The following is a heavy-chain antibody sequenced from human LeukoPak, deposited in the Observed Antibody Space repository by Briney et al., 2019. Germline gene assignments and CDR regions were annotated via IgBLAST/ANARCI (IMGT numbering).Heavy chain of an antibody. Sequence: GGSLRLSCAASGFXVRNNWISWVRQAPGKGQEWVGRIKSRDDGGTTEFAATVKGRFTISRDDSKNTLSLQMNSLKFEDTAVYYCTTYNSRDAFDMWGRGTMVTVSP. J-gene: IGHJ3*02. D-gene: IGHD2/OR15-2a*01. CDR1: GFXVRNNW. V-gene: IGHV3-15*01. CDR2: IKSRDDGGTT. CDR3: TTYNSRDAFDM.